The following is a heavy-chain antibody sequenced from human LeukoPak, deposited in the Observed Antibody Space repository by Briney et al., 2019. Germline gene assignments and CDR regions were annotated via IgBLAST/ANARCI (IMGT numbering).Heavy chain of an antibody. D-gene: IGHD3-16*02. CDR1: GYTFTSYG. V-gene: IGHV1-18*01. Sequence: ASVKVSCKASGYTFTSYGISWVRQAPGQGLEWMGWISAYNSNTNYAQKLRGRVTMTTDTSTSTAYMELRSLRSDDTAVYYCARRTSYVWGSYRSYYFDYWGQGTLVTVSS. CDR3: ARRTSYVWGSYRSYYFDY. CDR2: ISAYNSNT. J-gene: IGHJ4*02.